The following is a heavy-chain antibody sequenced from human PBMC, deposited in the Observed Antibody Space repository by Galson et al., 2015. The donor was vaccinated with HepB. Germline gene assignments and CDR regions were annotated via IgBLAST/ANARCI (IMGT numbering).Heavy chain of an antibody. D-gene: IGHD4/OR15-4a*01. CDR2: IYYDGSET. J-gene: IGHJ4*02. CDR1: GFTFSNYG. Sequence: SLRLSCAASGFTFSNYGMHWVRQAPGTGLEWVAIIYYDGSETFYGDSVKGRLTISGDNSNNKLFLQMNNVRVEDTAVYFCARTPVVARFAWANIDFWGQGTLVTVAS. CDR3: ARTPVVARFAWANIDF. V-gene: IGHV3-33*08.